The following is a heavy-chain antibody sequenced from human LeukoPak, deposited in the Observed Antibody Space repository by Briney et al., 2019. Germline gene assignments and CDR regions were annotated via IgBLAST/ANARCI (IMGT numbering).Heavy chain of an antibody. V-gene: IGHV3-15*07. CDR2: IKSKTDGETT. CDR1: GFAFNEAW. J-gene: IGHJ5*02. CDR3: AKHPTSVGAIFWVWFDP. Sequence: GGSLRLSCAASGFAFNEAWMNWVRQAPGKGLEWVGRIKSKTDGETTDYAAPVKGRFTISRDNSKNTLYLQMNSLRAEDTAVYYCAKHPTSVGAIFWVWFDPWGQGTLVTVSS. D-gene: IGHD1-26*01.